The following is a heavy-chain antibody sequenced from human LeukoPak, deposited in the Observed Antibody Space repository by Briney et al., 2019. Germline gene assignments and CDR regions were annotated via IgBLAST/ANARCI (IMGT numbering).Heavy chain of an antibody. CDR3: ARVRSGYCSDY. V-gene: IGHV3-48*02. Sequence: PGGSLRLSCAASGFTFSSYSINWVRQAPGKGLEWVSYISSSSSTIYYADSVKGRFTISRDNAKNSLYLQMNNLRDEDTAVYYCARVRSGYCSDYWGQGTLVTVSS. J-gene: IGHJ4*02. CDR2: ISSSSSTI. CDR1: GFTFSSYS.